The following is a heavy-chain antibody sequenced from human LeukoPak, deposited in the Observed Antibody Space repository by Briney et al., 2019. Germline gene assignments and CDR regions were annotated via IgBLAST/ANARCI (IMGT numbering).Heavy chain of an antibody. CDR3: ARDDYDFSV. CDR2: IYYSGTT. Sequence: GSLRLSCTASGITFSRYAMNWVRQAPGKGLEWIGGIYYSGTTYYNPSLKSRVTISVDTSKNQFSLKLRSVTAADTAVYYCARDDYDFSVWGQGTLVTVSS. J-gene: IGHJ4*02. V-gene: IGHV4-39*07. CDR1: GITFSRYA. D-gene: IGHD3-3*01.